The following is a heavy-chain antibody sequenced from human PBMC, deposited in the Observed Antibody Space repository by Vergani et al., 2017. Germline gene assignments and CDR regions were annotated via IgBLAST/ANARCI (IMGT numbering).Heavy chain of an antibody. V-gene: IGHV3-66*01. CDR1: GFTVSSNY. Sequence: EVQLVESGGGLVQPGGSLRLSCAASGFTVSSNYMSWVRQAPGKGLEWVSVIYSGGSTYYADSVKGRFTISRDNSKNTLYLQMNSLRAEDTAVYYCARARYCSSTSCYAYYYYMDVWGKGTTVTVSS. D-gene: IGHD2-2*01. CDR3: ARARYCSSTSCYAYYYYMDV. CDR2: IYSGGST. J-gene: IGHJ6*03.